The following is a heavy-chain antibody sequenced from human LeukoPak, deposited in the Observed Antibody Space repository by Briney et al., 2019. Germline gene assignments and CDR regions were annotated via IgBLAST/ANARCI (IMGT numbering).Heavy chain of an antibody. J-gene: IGHJ5*02. Sequence: SETLSLTCTVSGGSISISSYYWGWIRQPPGKGREWIGSIYYSGSTYYNPSLKSRVTISVDTSKNQFSLKLSSVTAADTAVYYCARHRPFTSRFDPWGQGTLVTVSS. V-gene: IGHV4-39*01. CDR1: GGSISISSYY. CDR3: ARHRPFTSRFDP. D-gene: IGHD3-16*01. CDR2: IYYSGST.